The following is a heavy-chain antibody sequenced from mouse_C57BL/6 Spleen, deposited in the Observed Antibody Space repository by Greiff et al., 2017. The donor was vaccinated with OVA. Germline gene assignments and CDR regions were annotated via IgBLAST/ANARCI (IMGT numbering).Heavy chain of an antibody. CDR3: ARGGDYDAMDY. V-gene: IGHV1-55*01. Sequence: VQLQQPGAELVKPGASVKMSCKASGYTFTSYWITWVKQRPGQGLEWIGAIYPGSGSTTYNEKFKSKATLTVDTSSSTAYMQLSSLTSEDSAVYYCARGGDYDAMDYWGQGTSVTVSS. CDR2: IYPGSGST. CDR1: GYTFTSYW. J-gene: IGHJ4*01.